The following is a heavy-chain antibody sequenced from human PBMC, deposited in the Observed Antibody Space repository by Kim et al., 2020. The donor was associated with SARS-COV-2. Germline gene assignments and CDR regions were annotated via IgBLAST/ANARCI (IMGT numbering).Heavy chain of an antibody. D-gene: IGHD6-19*01. Sequence: GGSLRLSCAASGFTFSSYAMSWVRQAPGKGLEWVSAISGSGGSTYYADSVKGRFTISRDNSKNTLYLQMNSLRAEDTAVYYCATSRKQWLVLRYWGQGTLVTVSS. CDR2: ISGSGGST. CDR3: ATSRKQWLVLRY. V-gene: IGHV3-23*01. J-gene: IGHJ4*02. CDR1: GFTFSSYA.